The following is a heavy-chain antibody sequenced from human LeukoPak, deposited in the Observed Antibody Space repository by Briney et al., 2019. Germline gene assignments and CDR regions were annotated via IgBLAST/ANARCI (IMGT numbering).Heavy chain of an antibody. D-gene: IGHD4-17*01. J-gene: IGHJ6*02. CDR1: GYTFTGDY. V-gene: IGHV1-2*02. Sequence: ASVKVSCKASGYTFTGDYMHWVRQAPGQGLEWMGWINPNSGGTNYAQKFQGRVTMTRDTSISTAYMELSRLRSDDTAVYYCARERDDYGDYLYYYGMDVWGQGTTVTVSS. CDR2: INPNSGGT. CDR3: ARERDDYGDYLYYYGMDV.